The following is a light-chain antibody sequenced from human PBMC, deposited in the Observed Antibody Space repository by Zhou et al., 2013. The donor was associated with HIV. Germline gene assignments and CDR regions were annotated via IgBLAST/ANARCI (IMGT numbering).Light chain of an antibody. CDR2: KVS. V-gene: IGKV2-30*02. CDR1: QSLVHSDGNTY. J-gene: IGKJ2*01. Sequence: DVVMTQSPLSLPVTLGQPASISCRSSQSLVHSDGNTYLNWFQQRPGQSPRRLIYKVSNRDSGVPDRFSGSGSGTDFSLKISRVEAEDVGVYFCMQTLQTPYTFGQGTKLE. CDR3: MQTLQTPYT.